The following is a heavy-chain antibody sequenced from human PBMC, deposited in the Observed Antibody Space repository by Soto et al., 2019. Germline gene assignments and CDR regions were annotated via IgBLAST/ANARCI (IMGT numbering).Heavy chain of an antibody. J-gene: IGHJ4*02. V-gene: IGHV3-7*01. CDR3: AREFYGYYTYGPGDY. CDR1: GFMFGVYW. CDR2: INDDGSER. Sequence: EAQLVESGGGLVQPGGSLRLSCEASGFMFGVYWMSWVRQAPGKGLEWVANINDDGSERNYVDSVKGRFTISRDTPNNLLFLQMNSVRDEDTAVYYCAREFYGYYTYGPGDYWGQGTLVAVSS. D-gene: IGHD3-3*01.